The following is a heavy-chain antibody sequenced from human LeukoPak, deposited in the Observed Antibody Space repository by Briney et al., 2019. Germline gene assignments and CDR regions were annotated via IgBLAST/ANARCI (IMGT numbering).Heavy chain of an antibody. J-gene: IGHJ4*02. V-gene: IGHV3-23*01. CDR2: ITDSGSST. D-gene: IGHD6-19*01. Sequence: GGSLRLSCVASVITFSSYAMSWVRQAPGKGLEWVSTITDSGSSTYYADSVKGRFTISRDNSKNTLYLQMNSLRVEDTAVYYFAKGRTSGLAHLDYWSQGTLVTVSS. CDR1: VITFSSYA. CDR3: AKGRTSGLAHLDY.